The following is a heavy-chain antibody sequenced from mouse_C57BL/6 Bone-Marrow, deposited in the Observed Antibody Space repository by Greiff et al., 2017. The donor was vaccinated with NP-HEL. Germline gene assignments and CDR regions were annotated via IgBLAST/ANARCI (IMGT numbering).Heavy chain of an antibody. D-gene: IGHD1-1*01. CDR3: PYYYGSSDY. V-gene: IGHV1-23*01. CDR2: IDPETCGT. J-gene: IGHJ2*01. Sequence: QVQLQQSGAELVRPGASVKLSCKASGYTFTDYEMHCVKPTPVHGLEWIGAIDPETCGTAYNQKFKGKATLTADKSYSTAYMELRSLTSEDAAVYYCPYYYGSSDYWGQGTTLTVSS. CDR1: GYTFTDYE.